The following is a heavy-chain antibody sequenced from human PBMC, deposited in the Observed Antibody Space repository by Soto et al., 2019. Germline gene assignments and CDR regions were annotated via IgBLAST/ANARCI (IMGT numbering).Heavy chain of an antibody. D-gene: IGHD2-15*01. CDR1: GFTFSNFW. CDR2: TNGVGSER. CDR3: VRDPAAIGRYGSGDDCFPLF. Sequence: GGSLRLSCAASGFTFSNFWMGWARQAPGKGLEWVANTNGVGSERHYLDSVRGRFTISRDNARNSLYLQMDSLGAEDTAVYYCVRDPAAIGRYGSGDDCFPLFGGQGT. V-gene: IGHV3-7*01. J-gene: IGHJ4*02.